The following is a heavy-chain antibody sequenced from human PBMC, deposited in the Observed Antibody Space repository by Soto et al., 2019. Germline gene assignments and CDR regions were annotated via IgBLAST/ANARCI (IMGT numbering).Heavy chain of an antibody. Sequence: QVQLQESGPGLVKPSQTLSLTCTVSGGSISSGGYHWSWIRQHPGKGLEWIGYIYYSGSTYYNPSLNIRVTISVDTSKNQFSLKLSSVTAADTAVYYCARGKSWFDPWGQGTLVTVSS. CDR2: IYYSGST. CDR1: GGSISSGGYH. V-gene: IGHV4-31*03. CDR3: ARGKSWFDP. J-gene: IGHJ5*02.